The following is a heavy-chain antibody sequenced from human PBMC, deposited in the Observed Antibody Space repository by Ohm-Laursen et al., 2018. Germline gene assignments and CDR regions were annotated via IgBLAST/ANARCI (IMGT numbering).Heavy chain of an antibody. J-gene: IGHJ2*01. D-gene: IGHD3-9*01. Sequence: SETLSLTCAVYGGSFSGYYWSWIRQPPGKGLEWSGEINHSGSTNYNPSLKSRFTISVDTSKNQFSLKLSSVTAADTAVYYCARGLYYDILTGYYGPTGYFDLWGRGTLVTVSS. CDR1: GGSFSGYY. CDR2: INHSGST. CDR3: ARGLYYDILTGYYGPTGYFDL. V-gene: IGHV4-34*01.